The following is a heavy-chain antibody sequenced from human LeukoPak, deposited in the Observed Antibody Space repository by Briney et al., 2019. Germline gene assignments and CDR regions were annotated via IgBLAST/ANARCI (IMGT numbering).Heavy chain of an antibody. CDR2: TYYSGST. CDR3: ARPYYYDSRIDP. D-gene: IGHD3-22*01. Sequence: SETLSLTCTVSGGSISSGDYYWSWIRRPPGKGLEWIGYTYYSGSTYYNPSLKNRVSISVDTSKNQFSLNLSSVTAADTAVYYCARPYYYDSRIDPWGQGTLVTVSS. CDR1: GGSISSGDYY. J-gene: IGHJ5*02. V-gene: IGHV4-30-4*01.